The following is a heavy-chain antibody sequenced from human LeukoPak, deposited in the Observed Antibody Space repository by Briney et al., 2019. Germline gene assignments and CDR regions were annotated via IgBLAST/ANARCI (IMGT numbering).Heavy chain of an antibody. Sequence: ALVKVSCKASGYTFTSYGISWVRQAPGQGLEWMGWISAYNGNTNYAQKLQGRVTMTTDTSTSTAYMELRSLRSDDTAVYYCARGTRGVNSPYFDYWGQGTLVTVSS. CDR3: ARGTRGVNSPYFDY. V-gene: IGHV1-18*01. J-gene: IGHJ4*02. CDR2: ISAYNGNT. D-gene: IGHD4-23*01. CDR1: GYTFTSYG.